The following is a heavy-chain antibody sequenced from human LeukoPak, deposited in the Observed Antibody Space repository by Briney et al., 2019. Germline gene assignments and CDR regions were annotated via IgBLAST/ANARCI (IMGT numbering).Heavy chain of an antibody. D-gene: IGHD4-23*01. Sequence: PGGSLRLSCAASGFTFSSYTMNWVRQAPGKGLEWVSSISSSSTSIYYADSVKGRFTISRDNAKNSLCLQMNSLRAEDTAVYYCARAVTYDYWGQGTLVTVSS. CDR1: GFTFSSYT. CDR2: ISSSSTSI. V-gene: IGHV3-21*01. J-gene: IGHJ4*02. CDR3: ARAVTYDY.